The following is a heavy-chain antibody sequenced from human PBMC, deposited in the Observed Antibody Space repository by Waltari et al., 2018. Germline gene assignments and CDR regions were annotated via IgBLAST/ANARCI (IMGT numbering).Heavy chain of an antibody. CDR2: INHRGST. V-gene: IGHV4-34*01. D-gene: IGHD6-13*01. CDR3: ARGVQIAAAYDY. CDR1: GGSFSGSY. J-gene: IGHJ4*02. Sequence: QVQLQQWGAGLLKPSETLSLTCAVYGGSFSGSYWSWIRQPPGKGLEWIGEINHRGSTNYNPSLKSRVTISVDTSNNQFSLNLRSVTVADTAVYYCARGVQIAAAYDYWGQGTLVTVSS.